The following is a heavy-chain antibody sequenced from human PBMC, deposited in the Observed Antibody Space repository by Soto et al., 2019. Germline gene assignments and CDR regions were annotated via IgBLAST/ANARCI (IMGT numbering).Heavy chain of an antibody. CDR1: GFTFSSYG. V-gene: IGHV3-30*18. CDR2: ISYDGSNK. D-gene: IGHD6-6*01. Sequence: GGSLRLSCAASGFTFSSYGMHWVRQAPGKGLEWVAVISYDGSNKYYADSVKGRFTISRDNSKNTLYLQMNSLRAEDMAVYYCAKDGSRPNYYYYGMDVWGQGTTVTVSS. J-gene: IGHJ6*02. CDR3: AKDGSRPNYYYYGMDV.